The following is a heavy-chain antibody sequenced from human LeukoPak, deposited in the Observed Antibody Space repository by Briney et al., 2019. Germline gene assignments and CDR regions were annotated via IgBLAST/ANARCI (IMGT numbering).Heavy chain of an antibody. CDR3: ARVSSGSYFGEFDY. D-gene: IGHD3-10*01. J-gene: IGHJ4*02. Sequence: PSETLSLTCTVSGYSISSGYYWGWIRPPPGKGLEWIGSIYHSGNTYYNPSLKSRVTISVDTSKNQFSLKLSSVTAADTAVFYCARVSSGSYFGEFDYWGQGTLVTVSS. CDR2: IYHSGNT. V-gene: IGHV4-38-2*02. CDR1: GYSISSGYY.